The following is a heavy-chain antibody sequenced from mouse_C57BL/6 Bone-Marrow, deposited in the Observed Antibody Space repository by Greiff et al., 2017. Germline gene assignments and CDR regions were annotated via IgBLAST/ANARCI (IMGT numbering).Heavy chain of an antibody. CDR3: AKNWGYDGYYWFAY. Sequence: VKLMESGPGLVQPSQSLSITCTVSGFSLTSYGVHWVRQPPGKGLEWLGVIWSGGSTDYNAAFISRLSISKDNSKSHVFFKMNSLQADDTAIYYCAKNWGYDGYYWFAYWGQGTLVTVSA. J-gene: IGHJ3*01. D-gene: IGHD2-3*01. CDR1: GFSLTSYG. V-gene: IGHV2-4*01. CDR2: IWSGGST.